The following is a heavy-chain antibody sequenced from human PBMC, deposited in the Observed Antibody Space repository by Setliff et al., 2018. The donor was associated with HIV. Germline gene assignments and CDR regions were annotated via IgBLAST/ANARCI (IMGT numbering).Heavy chain of an antibody. Sequence: GGSLRLSCAASGFTFNSYSMNWVRQAPGKGLEWVSVISGSGGTTYYADFVKGRFTISRDNSKNTLYLQMISLRAEDTAVYYCANGYDFWSGSSKGNFDYWGQGTLVTVSS. D-gene: IGHD3-3*01. J-gene: IGHJ4*02. CDR3: ANGYDFWSGSSKGNFDY. CDR1: GFTFNSYS. V-gene: IGHV3-23*01. CDR2: ISGSGGTT.